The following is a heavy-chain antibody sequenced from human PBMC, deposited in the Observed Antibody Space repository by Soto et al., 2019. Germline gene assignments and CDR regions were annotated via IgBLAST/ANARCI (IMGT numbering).Heavy chain of an antibody. CDR1: GFTFSSYA. V-gene: IGHV3-23*01. D-gene: IGHD3-10*01. CDR3: AKAMVRGVTRFYFDY. Sequence: GGSLRLSCAASGFTFSSYAMSWVRQAPGKGLEWVSAISGSGGSTYYADSVRGRFTISRDNSKNTLYLQMNSLRAEDTAVYYCAKAMVRGVTRFYFDYWGQGTLVTVSS. CDR2: ISGSGGST. J-gene: IGHJ4*02.